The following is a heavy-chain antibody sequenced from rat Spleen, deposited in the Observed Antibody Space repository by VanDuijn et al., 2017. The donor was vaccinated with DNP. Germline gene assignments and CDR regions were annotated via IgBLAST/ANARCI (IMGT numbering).Heavy chain of an antibody. CDR1: GYSITSNY. Sequence: EVQLQESGPGLVKPSQSLSLTCSVTGYSITSNYWAWIRKLPGNKMEWIGYINYSGSTSYNPSLKIRISITRDTSKNQFFLQLNSVTTEDTATYYCARGDILRSFDYWGQGVMVTVSS. D-gene: IGHD1-6*01. CDR3: ARGDILRSFDY. V-gene: IGHV3-1*01. CDR2: INYSGST. J-gene: IGHJ2*01.